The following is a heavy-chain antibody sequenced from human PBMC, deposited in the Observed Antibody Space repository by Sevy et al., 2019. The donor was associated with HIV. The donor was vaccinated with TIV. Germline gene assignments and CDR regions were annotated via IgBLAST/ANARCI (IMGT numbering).Heavy chain of an antibody. Sequence: GGSLRLSCAASGFTFSSYWMSLVRQAPGKGLEWVANIKQDGGEKYYVDFVKGRFTISRDNAKNSLYLQMNSLIAEDTAVYYCARDTYYYDSSGYYYHNWFDPWGQGTLVTVSS. D-gene: IGHD3-22*01. CDR2: IKQDGGEK. J-gene: IGHJ5*02. CDR3: ARDTYYYDSSGYYYHNWFDP. CDR1: GFTFSSYW. V-gene: IGHV3-7*01.